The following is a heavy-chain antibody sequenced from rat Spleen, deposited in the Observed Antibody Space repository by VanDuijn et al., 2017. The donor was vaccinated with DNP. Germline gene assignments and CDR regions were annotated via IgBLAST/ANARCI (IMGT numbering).Heavy chain of an antibody. CDR1: GFSFSDYN. CDR3: ATAIGDY. Sequence: EVQLVESGGGLVKPGRSLKVPCAASGFSFSDYNMAWVRQAPKKGLEWVASISTGGGNTYYRDSVKGRFTISRDNAKNTLYLQMDSLRSEDTATYYCATAIGDYWGQGVMVTVSS. D-gene: IGHD1-2*01. CDR2: ISTGGGNT. J-gene: IGHJ2*01. V-gene: IGHV5S23*01.